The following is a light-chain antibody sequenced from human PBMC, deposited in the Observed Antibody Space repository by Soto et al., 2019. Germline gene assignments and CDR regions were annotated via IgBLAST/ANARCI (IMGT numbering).Light chain of an antibody. J-gene: IGKJ1*01. V-gene: IGKV3-20*01. CDR3: QPYGSSLWT. Sequence: EIVLAQPPGTLSLSPGERATLSCRASQSVSSSYLAWYQQKPGQAPRLLIYGASSRATGIPDRFSGSGSGTDFTLTISILEPEDYAVYYCQPYGSSLWTFGQGPKVDI. CDR2: GAS. CDR1: QSVSSSY.